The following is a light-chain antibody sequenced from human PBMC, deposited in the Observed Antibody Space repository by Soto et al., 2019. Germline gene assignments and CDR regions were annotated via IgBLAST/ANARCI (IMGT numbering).Light chain of an antibody. CDR2: EGS. V-gene: IGLV2-23*01. Sequence: QSALTQPASVSGSPGQSITLSCTGTRSDLGSYNLVSWYQQHPGKAPKLIIYEGSKRPSGVSDRFSGSRSGNTASLTISGLQADDEADYYCCSYVGSRAVVFGGGTKLTVL. J-gene: IGLJ2*01. CDR1: RSDLGSYNL. CDR3: CSYVGSRAVV.